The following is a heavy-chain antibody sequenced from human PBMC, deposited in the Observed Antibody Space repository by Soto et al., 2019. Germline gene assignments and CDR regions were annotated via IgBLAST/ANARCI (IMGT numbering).Heavy chain of an antibody. D-gene: IGHD6-13*01. CDR2: ISSSSSYT. CDR3: ASGRGSSWYNWFDP. CDR1: GFTFSDYY. J-gene: IGHJ5*02. V-gene: IGHV3-11*06. Sequence: GGSLRLSCAASGFTFSDYYMSWIRQAPGKGLEWVSYISSSSSYTNYADSVKGRFTISRGNAKNSLYLQMNSLRAEDTAVYYCASGRGSSWYNWFDPWGQGTLVTVSS.